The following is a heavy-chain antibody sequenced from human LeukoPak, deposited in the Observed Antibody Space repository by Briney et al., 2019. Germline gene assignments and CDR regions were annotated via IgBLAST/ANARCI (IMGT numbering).Heavy chain of an antibody. CDR1: GGSISSYY. J-gene: IGHJ4*02. V-gene: IGHV4-59*01. CDR3: ARDRSSVGDYGGYYFDY. CDR2: XXYSMST. Sequence: SETLSLTCTVSGGSISSYYWSWIRQPPGKGLEWIGYXXYSMSTNYNPSLKSRVTISVDTSKNQFSLKLSSVTAADTAVYYCARDRSSVGDYGGYYFDYWGQGTLVTVSS. D-gene: IGHD4-17*01.